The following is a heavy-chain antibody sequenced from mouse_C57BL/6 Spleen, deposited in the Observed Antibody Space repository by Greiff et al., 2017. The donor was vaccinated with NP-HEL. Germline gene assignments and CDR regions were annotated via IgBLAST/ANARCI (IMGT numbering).Heavy chain of an antibody. CDR3: ARGGYDYDKFAY. Sequence: VQLQQPGAELVRPGSSVKLSCKASGYTFTSYWMHWVKQRPIQGLEWIGNIDPSDSETHYNQKFKDKATLTVDKSSSTAYMQLSSLTSEDSAVYYCARGGYDYDKFAYWGQGTLVTVSA. CDR2: IDPSDSET. J-gene: IGHJ3*01. D-gene: IGHD2-4*01. V-gene: IGHV1-52*01. CDR1: GYTFTSYW.